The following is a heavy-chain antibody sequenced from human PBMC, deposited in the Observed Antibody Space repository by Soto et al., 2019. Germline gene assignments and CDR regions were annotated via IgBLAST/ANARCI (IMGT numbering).Heavy chain of an antibody. D-gene: IGHD2-15*01. CDR2: IYYSGST. CDR3: ARAIGCSGGSCSGGFDP. J-gene: IGHJ5*02. Sequence: PSETLSLTCSVSGASVSDKTFYWSWLRQPPGKGLEWIGYIYYSGSTNYNPSLKSRVTISVDTSKNQFSLKLSSVTAADTAVYYCARAIGCSGGSCSGGFDPWGQGTLVTVSS. CDR1: GASVSDKTFY. V-gene: IGHV4-61*01.